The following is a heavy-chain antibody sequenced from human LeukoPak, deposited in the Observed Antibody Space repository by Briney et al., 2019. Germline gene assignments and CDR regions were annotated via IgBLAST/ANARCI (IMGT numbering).Heavy chain of an antibody. V-gene: IGHV1-2*02. J-gene: IGHJ6*02. Sequence: ASVKVSCKASGYTFTGYYMHWVRQAPGQGLEWMGWINPNSGGTNYAQKFQGRVTMTRDTSISTAYMELSRLRSDDTVVYYCARPREVQYYGMDVWGRGTTVTVSS. CDR1: GYTFTGYY. CDR2: INPNSGGT. CDR3: ARPREVQYYGMDV. D-gene: IGHD1-26*01.